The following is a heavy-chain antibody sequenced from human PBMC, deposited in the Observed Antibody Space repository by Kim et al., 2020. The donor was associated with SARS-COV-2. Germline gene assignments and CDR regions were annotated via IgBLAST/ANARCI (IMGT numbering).Heavy chain of an antibody. Sequence: SETLSLTCAVYGGSFSGYYWSWIRQPPGKGLEWIGEINHSGSTNYNPSLKSRVTISVDTSKNQFSLKLSSVTAADTAVYYCARPRRSYDSSGYYVEDWGQGTLVTVSS. CDR2: INHSGST. CDR3: ARPRRSYDSSGYYVED. J-gene: IGHJ4*02. V-gene: IGHV4-34*01. D-gene: IGHD3-22*01. CDR1: GGSFSGYY.